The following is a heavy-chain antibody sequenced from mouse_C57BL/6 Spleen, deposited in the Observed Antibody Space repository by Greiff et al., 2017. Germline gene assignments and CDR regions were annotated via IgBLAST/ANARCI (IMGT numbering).Heavy chain of an antibody. CDR3: ARRGDYYGSSLWYFDV. CDR1: GYTFTSYW. CDR2: IYPGSGST. J-gene: IGHJ1*03. Sequence: QVQLQQPGAELVKPGASVKMSCKASGYTFTSYWITWVKQRPGQGLEWIGDIYPGSGSTNYNEKFKSKATLTVDPSSSTAYMQLSSLTSEDSAVYYCARRGDYYGSSLWYFDVWGTGTTVTVSS. D-gene: IGHD1-1*01. V-gene: IGHV1-55*01.